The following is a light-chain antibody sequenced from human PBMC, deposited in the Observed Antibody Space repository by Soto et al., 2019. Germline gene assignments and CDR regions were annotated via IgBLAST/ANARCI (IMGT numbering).Light chain of an antibody. CDR3: QQADSFPIT. J-gene: IGKJ5*01. Sequence: DIQMTQSPSSLSASVGDRVTITCRASQSISSYLNWYQQKPGKAPKLLIYAASSLQRGVPSRFSGSGSGTDFTLTISSLQPEDFATYYCQQADSFPITFGQGTRLEIK. CDR2: AAS. CDR1: QSISSY. V-gene: IGKV1-39*01.